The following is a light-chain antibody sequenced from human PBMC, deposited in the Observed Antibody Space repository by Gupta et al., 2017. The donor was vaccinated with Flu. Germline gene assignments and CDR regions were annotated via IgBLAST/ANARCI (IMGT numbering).Light chain of an antibody. CDR2: GAS. J-gene: IGKJ1*01. CDR1: QSVGSN. V-gene: IGKV3-15*01. CDR3: QQNNNWPPWT. Sequence: APLSVSPGESATRSCRASQSVGSNFVCSQQKPAQAPTLLIYGASTRDTGITARFSGSGSGKHFTLTSSSLQYEDFAGYYCQQNNNWPPWTFGQGTKLEIK.